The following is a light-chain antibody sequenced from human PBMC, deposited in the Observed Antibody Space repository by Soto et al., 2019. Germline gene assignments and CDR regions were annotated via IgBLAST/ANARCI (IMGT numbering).Light chain of an antibody. CDR1: QSVDNSN. CDR2: GAS. CDR3: QQYGSSPRT. J-gene: IGKJ5*01. Sequence: IVLKQSPGTLSLSPGERATLSCRASQSVDNSNLAWYQQKLGRAPRLLISGASTRATGIPDRFSGSGSETDFTLTIARLEPEDFAVYYCQQYGSSPRTFGQGTRLEIK. V-gene: IGKV3-20*01.